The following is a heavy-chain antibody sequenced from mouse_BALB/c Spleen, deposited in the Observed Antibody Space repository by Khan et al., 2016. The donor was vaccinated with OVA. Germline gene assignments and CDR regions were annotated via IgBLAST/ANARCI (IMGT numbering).Heavy chain of an antibody. Sequence: EVELVESGGGLVQPGGSRKLSCAASGFTFSRFGMHWVRQAPEKGLEWVAYISSGSSTTYYADKVKGRFTISRDNSKNTLYLQMTSLRSEDTAMSYCAIDSNFDYWGQGTTVTVSS. CDR2: ISSGSSTT. CDR1: GFTFSRFG. CDR3: AIDSNFDY. V-gene: IGHV5-17*02. J-gene: IGHJ2*01.